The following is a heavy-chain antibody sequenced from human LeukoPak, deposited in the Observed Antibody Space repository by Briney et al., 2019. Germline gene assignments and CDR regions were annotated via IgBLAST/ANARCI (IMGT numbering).Heavy chain of an antibody. CDR3: AKDGSFTLAPRFD. V-gene: IGHV3-30*18. CDR2: ISYDGSNK. CDR1: GFTFSSYG. D-gene: IGHD2/OR15-2a*01. J-gene: IGHJ4*02. Sequence: GGSLRLSCAASGFTFSSYGMHWVRQAPGKGLEWVAVISYDGSNKYYADSVKGRFTISRDNSKNTLYLQMNSLRAEDTAVYYCAKDGSFTLAPRFDWGQGTLVTVSS.